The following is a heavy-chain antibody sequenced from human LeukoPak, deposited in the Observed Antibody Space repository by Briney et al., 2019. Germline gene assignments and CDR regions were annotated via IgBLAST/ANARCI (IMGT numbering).Heavy chain of an antibody. Sequence: GASVKVSCKASGGTFSSYAISWVRQAPGQGLEWMGGIIPIFGTANYAQKFQGRVTITTDESTSTAYMELSSLRSEDTAVYYCASWGRIAAAAKGPWPDAFDIWGQGTMVTVSS. V-gene: IGHV1-69*05. CDR2: IIPIFGTA. CDR1: GGTFSSYA. CDR3: ASWGRIAAAAKGPWPDAFDI. D-gene: IGHD6-13*01. J-gene: IGHJ3*02.